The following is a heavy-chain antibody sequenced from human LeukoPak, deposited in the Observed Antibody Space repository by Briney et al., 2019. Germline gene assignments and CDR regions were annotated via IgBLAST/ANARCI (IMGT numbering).Heavy chain of an antibody. Sequence: SETLSLTCTVSGGSISSYYWSWIRQPPGKGLEWIGYIYYRGSTNYNPSLKSRVTISVDTSKNQFSLKLSSVTAADTAVYYCARAKRRPATVTTDYYFDYWGQGTLVTVSS. J-gene: IGHJ4*02. V-gene: IGHV4-59*01. D-gene: IGHD4-17*01. CDR2: IYYRGST. CDR3: ARAKRRPATVTTDYYFDY. CDR1: GGSISSYY.